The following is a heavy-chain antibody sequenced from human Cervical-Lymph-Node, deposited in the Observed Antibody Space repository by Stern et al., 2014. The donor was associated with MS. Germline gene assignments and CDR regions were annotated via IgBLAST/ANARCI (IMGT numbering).Heavy chain of an antibody. CDR1: GLTLSLYG. CDR3: ARGYGYFDY. D-gene: IGHD4-17*01. CDR2: ISSSSSTI. J-gene: IGHJ4*02. Sequence: EVQLVQSGGRLVQPGGALRLSCAASGLTLSLYGMNRVRQAPGKRLEWVSYISSSSSTIYYADYVEGRFTISRDNAKNSLYLQMNSLRAEDTAVYYCARGYGYFDYWGQGTLVTVSS. V-gene: IGHV3-48*01.